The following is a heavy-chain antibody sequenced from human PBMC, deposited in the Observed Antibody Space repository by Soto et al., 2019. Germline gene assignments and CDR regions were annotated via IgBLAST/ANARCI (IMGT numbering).Heavy chain of an antibody. D-gene: IGHD1-1*01. V-gene: IGHV1-2*02. Sequence: ASVKVSCKASGYTFTDYYLHWVRQSPGQGLEWMGWIHPNSGVTKFPQKFKGRVIMTRATSISTAYMELTRLTSDDTAMYYCARAGLKTLELATTYWGQGTLVTVSS. CDR3: ARAGLKTLELATTY. CDR1: GYTFTDYY. CDR2: IHPNSGVT. J-gene: IGHJ4*02.